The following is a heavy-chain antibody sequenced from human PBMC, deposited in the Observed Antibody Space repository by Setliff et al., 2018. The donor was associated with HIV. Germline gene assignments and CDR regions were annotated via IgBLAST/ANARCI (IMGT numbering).Heavy chain of an antibody. CDR1: GFTFTISW. CDR2: INPDGSHR. Sequence: PGGSLRLSCAASGFTFTISWMNWVRQAPGKGLEWVAKINPDGSHRAYVDSVKGRFTISRDNAKNSLYLQMNSLRAEDTVVYYCARDRAYASFDYWGQGALVTVSS. D-gene: IGHD3-16*01. J-gene: IGHJ4*02. V-gene: IGHV3-7*03. CDR3: ARDRAYASFDY.